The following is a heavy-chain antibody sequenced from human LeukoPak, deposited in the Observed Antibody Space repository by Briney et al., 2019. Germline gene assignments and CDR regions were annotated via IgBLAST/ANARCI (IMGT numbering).Heavy chain of an antibody. CDR2: IRYDGSNK. CDR3: AKGARFIARGGIDY. Sequence: PGGSLRLSCAASGFTFSSYGMHWARQAPGKGLEGVAFIRYDGSNKYYADSVKGRFTISRENSKNTLYLQMNSQRAEDTAVYYCAKGARFIARGGIDYWGQGTLVSVSS. J-gene: IGHJ4*02. V-gene: IGHV3-30*02. D-gene: IGHD4-23*01. CDR1: GFTFSSYG.